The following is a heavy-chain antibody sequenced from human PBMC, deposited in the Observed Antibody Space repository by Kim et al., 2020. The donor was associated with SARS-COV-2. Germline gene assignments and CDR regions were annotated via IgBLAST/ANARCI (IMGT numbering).Heavy chain of an antibody. CDR2: IYHSGST. CDR3: ARHSSGTFDY. J-gene: IGHJ4*02. Sequence: SETLSLTCTVSGGSISGYYLSWIRQPPGKGLEWIGYIYHSGSTNYNPSLKSRVTISVDMSKNQCSLNLNSVTAADTAVYYCARHSSGTFDYWGRGTLVP. CDR1: GGSISGYY. D-gene: IGHD3-22*01. V-gene: IGHV4-59*08.